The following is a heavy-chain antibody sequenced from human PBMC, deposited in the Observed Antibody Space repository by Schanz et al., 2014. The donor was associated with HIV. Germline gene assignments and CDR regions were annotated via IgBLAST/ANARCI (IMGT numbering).Heavy chain of an antibody. Sequence: VQLVESGGGVVQPGRSLRLSCVASGFTFDDYAMHWVRQAPGKGLEWVSGISWNSGSIGYADSVKGRFTISRDNAKNSLYLQMNSLRAEDTAVYFCTRGRFLERGGMDVWGQGTAVTVSS. CDR2: ISWNSGSI. J-gene: IGHJ6*02. V-gene: IGHV3-9*01. CDR3: TRGRFLERGGMDV. CDR1: GFTFDDYA. D-gene: IGHD3-3*01.